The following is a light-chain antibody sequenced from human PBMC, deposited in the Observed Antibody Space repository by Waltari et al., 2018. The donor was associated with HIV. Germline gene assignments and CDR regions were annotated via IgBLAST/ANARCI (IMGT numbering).Light chain of an antibody. CDR2: EVT. CDR3: SSYAGSNKLGVL. J-gene: IGLJ2*01. V-gene: IGLV2-8*01. Sequence: QSALTQPPSASGSPGQSVTIPCTGTSSDVGGYDYVSWYQQHPGKAPKLMIYEVTKRPSGVPDRFSGSKSGNTASLTVSGLQTEDEADYYCSSYAGSNKLGVLFGGGTKLTVL. CDR1: SSDVGGYDY.